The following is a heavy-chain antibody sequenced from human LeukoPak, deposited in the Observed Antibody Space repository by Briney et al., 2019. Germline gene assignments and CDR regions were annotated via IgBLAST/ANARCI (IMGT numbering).Heavy chain of an antibody. D-gene: IGHD3-10*01. Sequence: KGGESLKISCKGSGYSFTSYWIGWVRQMPGKGLEWMGIIYPGDSDTRYSPSFQGQVTISADKSISTAYLQWSSLRASDTATYYCARREATVGPGAFDIWGQGTMVTVSS. CDR3: ARREATVGPGAFDI. J-gene: IGHJ3*02. CDR2: IYPGDSDT. CDR1: GYSFTSYW. V-gene: IGHV5-51*01.